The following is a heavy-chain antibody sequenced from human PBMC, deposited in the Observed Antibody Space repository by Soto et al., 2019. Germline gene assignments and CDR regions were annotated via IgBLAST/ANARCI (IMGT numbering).Heavy chain of an antibody. CDR2: IGVGSGHT. J-gene: IGHJ4*02. Sequence: QVQVVQSGPEVKQPGTSVKLSCMTSGFTFSNSAIQWVRQARGQHLEWIAWIGVGSGHTNNAQKLQGRVPITRDMSTNTAYMELSGLTPEDTAIYYCAAELYSGGGCCHFDHWGQGALVTVSS. CDR3: AAELYSGGGCCHFDH. V-gene: IGHV1-58*02. CDR1: GFTFSNSA. D-gene: IGHD2-21*02.